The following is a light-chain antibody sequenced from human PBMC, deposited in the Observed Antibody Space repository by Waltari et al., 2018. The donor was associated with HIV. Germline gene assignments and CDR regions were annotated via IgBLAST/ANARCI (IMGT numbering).Light chain of an antibody. V-gene: IGLV2-18*02. CDR3: SSYTSSATYV. CDR2: EVR. Sequence: QSALTQPPSVSGSPGQSVTISCTGTSNDVCVYNRVSLSQQSPGTAPKPIIYEVRNRPSRVPDRFSWSKTGHTASLTISGLQAEDEADYYCSSYTSSATYVFGTGTKVTVL. CDR1: SNDVCVYNR. J-gene: IGLJ1*01.